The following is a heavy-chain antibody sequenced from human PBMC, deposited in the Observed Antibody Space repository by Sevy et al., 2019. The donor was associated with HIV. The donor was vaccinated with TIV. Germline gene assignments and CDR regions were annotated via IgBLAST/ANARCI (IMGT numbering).Heavy chain of an antibody. V-gene: IGHV3-43*01. J-gene: IGHJ5*02. CDR1: GFTFDDYT. D-gene: IGHD5-18*01. CDR3: AKDHDRYSYGLRDNWFDP. CDR2: ISWDGGST. Sequence: GGSLRLSCAASGFTFDDYTMHWVRHAPGKGLEWVSLISWDGGSTYYADSVKGRFTISRDNSKNSLYLQMNSLRTEDTALYYCAKDHDRYSYGLRDNWFDPWGQGTLVTVSS.